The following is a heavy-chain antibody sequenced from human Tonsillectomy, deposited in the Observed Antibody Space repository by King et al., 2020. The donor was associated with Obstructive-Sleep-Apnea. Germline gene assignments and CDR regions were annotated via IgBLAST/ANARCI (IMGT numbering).Heavy chain of an antibody. CDR3: ASYGGWTHNFDY. D-gene: IGHD4-23*01. Sequence: VQLQESGPGLVKPSETLSLICSVSGYSISGYYWGWIRQPPGKGLEWIGNIHHSGNTYYNPSLKSRVTISLDTSRNQFSLKLTSVTAAATAVYYCASYGGWTHNFDYWGQGSLVTVSS. CDR1: GYSISGYY. V-gene: IGHV4-38-2*02. CDR2: IHHSGNT. J-gene: IGHJ4*02.